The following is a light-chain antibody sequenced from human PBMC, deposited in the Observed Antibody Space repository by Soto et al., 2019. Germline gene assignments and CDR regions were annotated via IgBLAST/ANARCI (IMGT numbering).Light chain of an antibody. CDR2: EVT. Sequence: QSALTQPASVSGSPGQSITISCTGTNSDVGSYILVSWYQQHPGKAPKLMIYEVTRRPSGVSNRFSGYKSGNTASLTISGLQAEDEPDYYCCSYAGSGTFVFGGGTKLTVL. J-gene: IGLJ3*02. V-gene: IGLV2-23*02. CDR3: CSYAGSGTFV. CDR1: NSDVGSYIL.